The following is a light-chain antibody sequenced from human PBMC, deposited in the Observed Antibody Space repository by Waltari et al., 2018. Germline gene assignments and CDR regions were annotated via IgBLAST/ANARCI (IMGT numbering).Light chain of an antibody. CDR3: MQALQTPLT. V-gene: IGKV2-28*01. J-gene: IGKJ4*01. CDR1: QSLLHSNGYNY. CDR2: LGS. Sequence: DIVMTQSPLSLPVTPGAPASISCRSSQSLLHSNGYNYLDWYLQKPGQSPQLLIYLGSNRASGVPDRFRGSGSGTDFTLKISRVEAEDVGVFYCMQALQTPLTFGGGTKVEIK.